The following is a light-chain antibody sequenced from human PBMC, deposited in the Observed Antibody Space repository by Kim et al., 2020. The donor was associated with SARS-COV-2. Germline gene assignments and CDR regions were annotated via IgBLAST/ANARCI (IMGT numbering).Light chain of an antibody. J-gene: IGLJ3*02. CDR3: MLFHDYTRM. CDR2: DVS. V-gene: IGLV7-46*01. Sequence: PGGTVTLTCGSSTGSVTSGHYPYWFQQKPGQAPRTLIYDVSNKHSWTPARFSGSLLGGKAALTLSGAQPEDEADYYCMLFHDYTRMFGGGTKVTVL. CDR1: TGSVTSGHY.